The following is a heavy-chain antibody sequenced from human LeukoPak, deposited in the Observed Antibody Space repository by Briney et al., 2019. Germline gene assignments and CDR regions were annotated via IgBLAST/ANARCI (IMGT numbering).Heavy chain of an antibody. CDR2: LCGSGGST. Sequence: GGSLRLSCAVSGFTFSSYVMSWVCQAPGEGLGWVSALCGSGGSTYYADSVKGRFTISRDNSKNTLYLQMNSLRAEDTAVYYCAKNDFWSGYYEVGIHSWGQGTLVTVSS. CDR3: AKNDFWSGYYEVGIHS. V-gene: IGHV3-23*01. J-gene: IGHJ4*02. D-gene: IGHD3-3*01. CDR1: GFTFSSYV.